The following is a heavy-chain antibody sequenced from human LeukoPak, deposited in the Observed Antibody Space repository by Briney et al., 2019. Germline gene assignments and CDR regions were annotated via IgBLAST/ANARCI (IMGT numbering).Heavy chain of an antibody. CDR3: ARDLGYGMDV. CDR1: GFTFSSYE. Sequence: GGSLRLSCAASGFTFSSYEMNWVRQAPGEGLEGVSYISSSGSTIYYADSVKGRFTISRDNAKNSLYLQINSLRAEDTAVYYCARDLGYGMDVWGQGTTVTVSS. CDR2: ISSSGSTI. J-gene: IGHJ6*02. V-gene: IGHV3-48*03.